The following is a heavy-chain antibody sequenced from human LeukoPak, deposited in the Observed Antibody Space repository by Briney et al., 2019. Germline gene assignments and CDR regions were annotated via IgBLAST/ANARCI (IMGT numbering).Heavy chain of an antibody. V-gene: IGHV6-1*01. D-gene: IGHD6-6*01. CDR3: ARDPGIAARDWFDP. J-gene: IGHJ5*02. CDR1: GDSVSSNSVT. CDR2: TYYRSTRYN. Sequence: SQTLSLTCAISGDSVSSNSVTWNWIRRSPSRGLEWLGRTYYRSTRYNDYAVSVRGRITVNPDTSKNQFSLHLNSVTPEDTAVYYCARDPGIAARDWFDPWGQGTLVTVSS.